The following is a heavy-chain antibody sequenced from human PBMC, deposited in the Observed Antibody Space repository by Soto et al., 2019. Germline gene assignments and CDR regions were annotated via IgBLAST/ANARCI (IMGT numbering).Heavy chain of an antibody. D-gene: IGHD5-12*01. CDR2: IIPISGRT. CDR3: ATRGTQGRWLEFADY. CDR1: GGTFSSLG. V-gene: IGHV1-69*01. J-gene: IGHJ4*02. Sequence: QVQLVQSGAEVKRPGSSVKVSCEASGGTFSSLGFTWVRQAPGQGLEWMGGIIPISGRTNFAPKFLGRVTITADESTRTTYMELSSLTSDDTAFYYCATRGTQGRWLEFADYWGQGTLVTVSS.